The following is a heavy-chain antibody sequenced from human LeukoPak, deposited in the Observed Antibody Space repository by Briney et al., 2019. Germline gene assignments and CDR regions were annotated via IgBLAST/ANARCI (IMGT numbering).Heavy chain of an antibody. CDR3: ARDGHIVVVTASFDY. Sequence: GGSLRLSCAASGFTFSSYAMHWVRQAPGKGLEWVVVISYDGSNKYYADSVKGRFTISRDNSKNTLYLQMNSLRAEDTAVYYCARDGHIVVVTASFDYWGQGTLVTVSS. D-gene: IGHD2-21*02. J-gene: IGHJ4*02. CDR1: GFTFSSYA. V-gene: IGHV3-30-3*01. CDR2: ISYDGSNK.